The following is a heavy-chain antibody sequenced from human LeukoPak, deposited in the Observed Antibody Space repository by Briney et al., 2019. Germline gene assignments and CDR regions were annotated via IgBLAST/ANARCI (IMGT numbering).Heavy chain of an antibody. Sequence: GGSLRLSCAASGFTFSSYEMNWVRQAPGKGLEWVSYISSSGSTIYYADSVKGRFTISRDNAKNSLYLQMNSLRAEDTAVYYCASSETYFDYWGQGTLVTVSS. V-gene: IGHV3-48*03. CDR2: ISSSGSTI. J-gene: IGHJ4*02. CDR3: ASSETYFDY. CDR1: GFTFSSYE. D-gene: IGHD1-26*01.